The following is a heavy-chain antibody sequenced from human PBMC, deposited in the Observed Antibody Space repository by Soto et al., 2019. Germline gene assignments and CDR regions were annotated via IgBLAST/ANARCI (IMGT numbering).Heavy chain of an antibody. V-gene: IGHV3-23*01. J-gene: IGHJ4*02. D-gene: IGHD6-6*01. CDR1: GFTFSSYA. CDR2: ISGSGGST. Sequence: EVQLLESGGGLVQPGGSLRLSCAASGFTFSSYAMSWVRQAPGKVLEWVSAISGSGGSTYYADSVKGRFTISSDNSKNPLYLKMNRLRAEDTAVYYCAKEYSSSSRRDYWGQGTLVTVSS. CDR3: AKEYSSSSRRDY.